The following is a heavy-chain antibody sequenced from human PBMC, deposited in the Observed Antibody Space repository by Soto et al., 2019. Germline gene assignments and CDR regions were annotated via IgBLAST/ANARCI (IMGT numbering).Heavy chain of an antibody. Sequence: QVTLKESGPVLVKPTETLTLTCTVSGFSLSNARMGVSWIRQPPGKALEWLAHIFSNDEKSYSTSLKSRPTISKHTSKRQVVLTMTNMDPVDTATYYCARIGEEDGDTGEERYFDLWGRGTLVTVSS. CDR1: GFSLSNARMG. V-gene: IGHV2-26*01. CDR2: IFSNDEK. CDR3: ARIGEEDGDTGEERYFDL. J-gene: IGHJ2*01. D-gene: IGHD4-17*01.